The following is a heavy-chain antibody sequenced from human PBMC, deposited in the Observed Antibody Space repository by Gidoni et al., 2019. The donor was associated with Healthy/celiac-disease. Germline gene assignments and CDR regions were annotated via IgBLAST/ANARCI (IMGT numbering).Heavy chain of an antibody. CDR2: INPSCGST. CDR3: ARGRIAAAGTLYY. Sequence: QGLRLQSGAEVTKAGASVKVSCKASGYTCTSYYMHWVRQAPGQGLEVMGIINPSCGSTSYAQKFQGRVTMTRDTSTSTVYMELSSLRSEDPAVYYCARGRIAAAGTLYYLGQGTLVTVSS. D-gene: IGHD6-13*01. J-gene: IGHJ4*02. V-gene: IGHV1-46*03. CDR1: GYTCTSYY.